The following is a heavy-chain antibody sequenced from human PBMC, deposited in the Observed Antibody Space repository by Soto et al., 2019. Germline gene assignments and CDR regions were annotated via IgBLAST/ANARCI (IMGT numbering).Heavy chain of an antibody. CDR2: ISAYNGNT. J-gene: IGHJ4*02. Sequence: ASVKVSCKASGYTFTSYGISWVRQAPGQGLEWMGWISAYNGNTDYAQKLQGRVTMTTDTSTSTAYMELRSLRSDDTAVYYCAREAYYDILTGYYSFDYWGQGTLVTVSS. D-gene: IGHD3-9*01. CDR1: GYTFTSYG. V-gene: IGHV1-18*01. CDR3: AREAYYDILTGYYSFDY.